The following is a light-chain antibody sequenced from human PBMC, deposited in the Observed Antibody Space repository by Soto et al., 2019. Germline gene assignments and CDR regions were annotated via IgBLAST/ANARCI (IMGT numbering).Light chain of an antibody. V-gene: IGKV3-15*01. CDR2: DKS. CDR3: QQYNNWPPST. J-gene: IGKJ5*01. Sequence: EMVMTQSPAILSVSPGESATLSCRAIQSVNSNYLALYQHHPGQPPRLLIYDKSSRAPGVPARFSGSGTGTDFTLTINSLQSEDFGIYYCQQYNNWPPSTFGQGTRLEIK. CDR1: QSVNSN.